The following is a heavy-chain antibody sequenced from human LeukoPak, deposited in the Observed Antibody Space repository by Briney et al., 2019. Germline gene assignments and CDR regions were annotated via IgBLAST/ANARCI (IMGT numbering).Heavy chain of an antibody. Sequence: PGGSLRLSCAASGFTFSSYWMSWVRQAPGKGLEWVANIKQDGSEKYYVDSVKGRFTISRDNAKNSLYLQMNSLRAEDTAVYYCARGHVLLWFGELSLPYPDAFDIWGQGTMVTVSS. CDR2: IKQDGSEK. D-gene: IGHD3-10*01. CDR3: ARGHVLLWFGELSLPYPDAFDI. J-gene: IGHJ3*02. CDR1: GFTFSSYW. V-gene: IGHV3-7*01.